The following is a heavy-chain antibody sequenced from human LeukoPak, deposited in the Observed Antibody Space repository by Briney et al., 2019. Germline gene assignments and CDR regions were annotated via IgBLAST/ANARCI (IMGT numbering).Heavy chain of an antibody. CDR3: ARAGRDGYSFGY. D-gene: IGHD5-24*01. Sequence: KSGGSLRLSCAASGFTFSDYYMSWIRQAPGKGLECVSYISGSGSPIYYADSVKGRFTISRDNAKNSLYLQMNSLRAEGTAVYYCARAGRDGYSFGYWGQGTLVTVSS. V-gene: IGHV3-11*04. CDR2: ISGSGSPI. J-gene: IGHJ4*02. CDR1: GFTFSDYY.